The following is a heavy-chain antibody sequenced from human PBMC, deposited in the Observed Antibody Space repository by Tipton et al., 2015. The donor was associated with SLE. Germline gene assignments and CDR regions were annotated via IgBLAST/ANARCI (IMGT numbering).Heavy chain of an antibody. J-gene: IGHJ6*03. CDR2: TYYRSKWYY. CDR3: ARDLRSGGYYYYYYMDV. V-gene: IGHV6-1*01. Sequence: GLVKPSQTLSLTCAISGDNVSSSSVAWNWIRQSPSRGLEWLGRTYYRSKWYYDYAVSVISRITISPDTSKNQFSLHLNSVTAADTAVYYCARDLRSGGYYYYYYMDVWGKGTTVTVSS. D-gene: IGHD1-14*01. CDR1: GDNVSSSSVA.